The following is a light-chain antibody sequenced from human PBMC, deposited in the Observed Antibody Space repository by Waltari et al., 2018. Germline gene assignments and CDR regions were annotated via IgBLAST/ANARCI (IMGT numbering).Light chain of an antibody. CDR2: EVS. CDR1: SSDVGLFDL. V-gene: IGLV2-23*02. Sequence: QSALTQPASVSGSPGQSITIPSTGTSSDVGLFDLVSWFQQHPGKVPRLMIYEVSKWPSGVSSRFSGSKSGNTASLTISGLQAEDEADYYCCSYAGSNTWVFGGGTKLTVL. J-gene: IGLJ3*02. CDR3: CSYAGSNTWV.